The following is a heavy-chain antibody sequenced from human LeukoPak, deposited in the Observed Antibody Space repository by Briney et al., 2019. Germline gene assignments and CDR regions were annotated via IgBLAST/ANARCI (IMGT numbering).Heavy chain of an antibody. CDR1: GFTFSSYP. J-gene: IGHJ4*02. V-gene: IGHV3-48*01. CDR2: ISSSSSTI. D-gene: IGHD4/OR15-4a*01. Sequence: PGGSLRLSCAASGFTFSSYPMNWVRQTPGKGLEWVSYISSSSSTIYYADSVKGRFTISRDNSKNTLYLQMNSLRAEDTAVYYCARRAGAYSHPYDYWGQGTLVTVSS. CDR3: ARRAGAYSHPYDY.